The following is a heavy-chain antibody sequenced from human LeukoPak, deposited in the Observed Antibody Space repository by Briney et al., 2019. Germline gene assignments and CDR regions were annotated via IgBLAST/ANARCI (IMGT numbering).Heavy chain of an antibody. V-gene: IGHV4-61*01. D-gene: IGHD4-17*01. CDR3: ARIDYGDYLGNWFDP. CDR1: GYSISSGYY. J-gene: IGHJ5*02. Sequence: SETLSLTCTVSGYSISSGYYWSWIRQPPGKGLEWIGYIYYSGSTNYNPSLKSRVTISVDTSKNQFSLKLGSVTAADTAVYYCARIDYGDYLGNWFDPWGQGTLVTVSS. CDR2: IYYSGST.